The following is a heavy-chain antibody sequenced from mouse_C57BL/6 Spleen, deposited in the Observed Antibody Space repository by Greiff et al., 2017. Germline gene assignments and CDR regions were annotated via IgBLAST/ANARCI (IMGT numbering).Heavy chain of an antibody. V-gene: IGHV1-15*01. J-gene: IGHJ3*01. CDR1: GYTFTDYE. CDR2: IDPETGGT. D-gene: IGHD2-4*01. Sequence: VQLQQSGAELVRPGASVTLSCKASGYTFTDYEMHWVKQTPVHGLEWIGAIDPETGGTAYNQKFKGKAILTADKSSSTAYMELRSLTSEDSAVXYCTRWFSCDYRFAYWGQGTLVTVSA. CDR3: TRWFSCDYRFAY.